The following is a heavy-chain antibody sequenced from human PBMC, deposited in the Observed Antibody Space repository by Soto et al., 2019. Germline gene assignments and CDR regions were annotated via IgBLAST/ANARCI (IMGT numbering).Heavy chain of an antibody. CDR1: GFTFSTSA. J-gene: IGHJ4*02. CDR3: AKYASSTWSLFDY. V-gene: IGHV3-23*01. CDR2: ISGGGGST. Sequence: VGSLRLSCAASGFTFSTSAMSWVRQAPGKGLEWVSAISGGGGSTYSADSVKGRFTISRDNSKNKLYLQMNSLRAEDTAVYYCAKYASSTWSLFDYWGQGTLVTVS. D-gene: IGHD6-13*01.